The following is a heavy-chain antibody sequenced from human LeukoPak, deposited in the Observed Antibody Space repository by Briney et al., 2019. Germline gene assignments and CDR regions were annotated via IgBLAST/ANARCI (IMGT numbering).Heavy chain of an antibody. CDR1: GFTVSSYS. J-gene: IGHJ4*02. CDR2: ISSSSSYI. CDR3: ARGDSSGTYDY. Sequence: GGSLRLSCAASGFTVSSYSMNWVRQAPGKGLEWVSSISSSSSYIYYADSVKGRFTISRDNAKNSLYLQMNSLRAEDTAVYYCARGDSSGTYDYWGQGTLVTVSS. D-gene: IGHD6-19*01. V-gene: IGHV3-21*01.